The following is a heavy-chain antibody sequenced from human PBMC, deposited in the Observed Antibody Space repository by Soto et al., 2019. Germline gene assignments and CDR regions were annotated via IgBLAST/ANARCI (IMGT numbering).Heavy chain of an antibody. J-gene: IGHJ4*02. CDR2: ISGSGGAA. Sequence: LRLSCVVSGFIPSSYAMSWVRQAPGKGLEWVSGISGSGGAASYADSVKGRFTISRDNSKNTLYLQMNSLSAEDTAIYYCAKDAIMASTSFNYFDFWGQGALVTVSS. D-gene: IGHD2-8*01. V-gene: IGHV3-23*01. CDR1: GFIPSSYA. CDR3: AKDAIMASTSFNYFDF.